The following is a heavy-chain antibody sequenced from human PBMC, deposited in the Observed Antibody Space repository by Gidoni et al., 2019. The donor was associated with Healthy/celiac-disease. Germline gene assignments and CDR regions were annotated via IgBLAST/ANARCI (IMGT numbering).Heavy chain of an antibody. D-gene: IGHD3-22*01. CDR3: AAVGYDSSGYEAFDI. CDR2: IYYSGST. V-gene: IGHV4-39*01. CDR1: GGSISSSSYY. Sequence: QLQLQESGPGLVKPSETLSLTCTVSGGSISSSSYYWGWIRQPPGKGLEWIGSIYYSGSTYYNPSLKSRVTISVDTSKNQFSLKLSSVTAADTAVYYCAAVGYDSSGYEAFDIWGQGTMVTVSS. J-gene: IGHJ3*02.